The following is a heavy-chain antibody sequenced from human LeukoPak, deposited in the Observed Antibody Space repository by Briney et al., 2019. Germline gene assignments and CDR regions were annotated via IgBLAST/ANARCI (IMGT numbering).Heavy chain of an antibody. J-gene: IGHJ5*02. Sequence: GGSLRLSCAASGFTFSDYYMSWIRQAPGKGLEWVSRINSDGINTSYADSVKGRFTISRDNAKNTLNLQMNSLRAEDTAVYYCARDLGQYYDTSDNWFDPWGQGTLVTVSS. CDR2: INSDGINT. CDR3: ARDLGQYYDTSDNWFDP. CDR1: GFTFSDYY. V-gene: IGHV3-74*01. D-gene: IGHD3-22*01.